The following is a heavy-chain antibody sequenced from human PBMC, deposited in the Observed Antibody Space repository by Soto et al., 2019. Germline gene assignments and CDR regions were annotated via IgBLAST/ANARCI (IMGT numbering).Heavy chain of an antibody. CDR1: GYTFTGYY. J-gene: IGHJ5*02. D-gene: IGHD2-2*01. Sequence: ASVKVSCKASGYTFTGYYMHWVRQAPGQGLEWMGWINPNSGGTNYAQKFQGRVTMTRDTSISTAYMELSRLRSDDTAVYYCARDYSYCSSTSCAKGWFDPWGQGTLVTAST. CDR2: INPNSGGT. V-gene: IGHV1-2*02. CDR3: ARDYSYCSSTSCAKGWFDP.